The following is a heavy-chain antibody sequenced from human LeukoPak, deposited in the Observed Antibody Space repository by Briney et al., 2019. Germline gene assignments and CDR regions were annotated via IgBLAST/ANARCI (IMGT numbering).Heavy chain of an antibody. V-gene: IGHV3-23*01. Sequence: PGGSLRLSCAASGFTFSSYAMSWVRQAPGKGLEWVSAISGSGGSTYYADSVKGRFTISRDNSKNTLYLQMNSLRAEDTAVYYCAKGRKQSYPITMVRGVSIDYWGQGTLVTVSS. D-gene: IGHD3-10*01. CDR1: GFTFSSYA. CDR3: AKGRKQSYPITMVRGVSIDY. J-gene: IGHJ4*02. CDR2: ISGSGGST.